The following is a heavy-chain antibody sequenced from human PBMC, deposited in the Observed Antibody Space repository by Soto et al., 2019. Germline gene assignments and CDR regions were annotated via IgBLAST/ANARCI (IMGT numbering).Heavy chain of an antibody. Sequence: GGSLRLSCGASGFTFSTYWISWVRQAPGKGLEWVANIKEDGSEKYYVDSVEGRFTISRDNAKNSLYLQMTSLRAEDTALYYCARGWGYFDSSGFPYLYAMDVWGQGTTVTVSS. V-gene: IGHV3-7*01. CDR1: GFTFSTYW. J-gene: IGHJ6*02. CDR2: IKEDGSEK. CDR3: ARGWGYFDSSGFPYLYAMDV. D-gene: IGHD3-22*01.